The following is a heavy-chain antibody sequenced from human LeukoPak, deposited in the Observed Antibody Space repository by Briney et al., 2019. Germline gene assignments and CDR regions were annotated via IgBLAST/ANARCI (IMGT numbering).Heavy chain of an antibody. J-gene: IGHJ4*02. V-gene: IGHV5-51*01. D-gene: IGHD5-24*01. CDR1: GHSFTSYW. CDR3: VRNRDGSSDH. Sequence: GESLKISCKGSGHSFTSYWIGWVRQMPGKGLEWMGIIFPGDSDTRYSPSFQGQVTISVDKSISIAYLQWSSLKASDTAMYYCVRNRDGSSDHWGQGTLVTVSS. CDR2: IFPGDSDT.